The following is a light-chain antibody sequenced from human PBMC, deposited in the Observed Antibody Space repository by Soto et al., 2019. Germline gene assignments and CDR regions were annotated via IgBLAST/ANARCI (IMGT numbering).Light chain of an antibody. CDR1: QNINVW. CDR3: QQHEAYPRT. Sequence: DIQMTQSPSTLSASIGDRVTITCRASQNINVWLAWYQQKPGKAPKLLIYKASTLQSGVPARFSGSGSGTEFTLTISSLQPDYFATYYCQQHEAYPRTFGQGTKVEIK. CDR2: KAS. J-gene: IGKJ1*01. V-gene: IGKV1-5*03.